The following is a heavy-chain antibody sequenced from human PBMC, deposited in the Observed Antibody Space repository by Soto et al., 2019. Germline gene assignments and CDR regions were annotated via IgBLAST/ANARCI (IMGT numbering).Heavy chain of an antibody. V-gene: IGHV5-10-1*01. Sequence: GQSLKISCKVSVYSFTSYWISWARQMPGKGLEWMGRIDPSDSYTNYRPSFQGHVTISADKSISTAYLQWSSLKASDTAMYYCARHVPYYYGSGSYMVFCDYWGQGTLGTVSS. CDR1: VYSFTSYW. CDR3: ARHVPYYYGSGSYMVFCDY. J-gene: IGHJ4*02. D-gene: IGHD3-10*01. CDR2: IDPSDSYT.